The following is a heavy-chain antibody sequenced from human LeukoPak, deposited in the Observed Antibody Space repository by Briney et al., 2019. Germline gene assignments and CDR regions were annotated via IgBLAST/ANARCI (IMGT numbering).Heavy chain of an antibody. CDR1: GYTFTSYG. D-gene: IGHD6-19*01. Sequence: ASVKVSCKASGYTFTSYGISWVRQAPGQGLEWMGWISAYNGNTNYAQKLQGRVTMTTDTSTSTAYMELRSLRSDDTAVYYCARLRYSSGWYGTYYFDYWGQGTLATVSS. V-gene: IGHV1-18*01. CDR3: ARLRYSSGWYGTYYFDY. CDR2: ISAYNGNT. J-gene: IGHJ4*02.